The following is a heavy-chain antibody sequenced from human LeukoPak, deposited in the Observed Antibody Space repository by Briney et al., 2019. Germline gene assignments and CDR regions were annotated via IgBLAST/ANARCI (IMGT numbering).Heavy chain of an antibody. D-gene: IGHD6-13*01. J-gene: IGHJ4*02. V-gene: IGHV1-18*04. CDR1: GYTFTGYY. Sequence: ASVKVSCKASGYTFTGYYMHWVRQAPGQGLEWMGWISAYNGNTNYAQKLQGRVTMTTDTSTSTAYMELRSLRSDDTAVYYCARVAAAGTFGDYWGQGTLVTVSS. CDR2: ISAYNGNT. CDR3: ARVAAAGTFGDY.